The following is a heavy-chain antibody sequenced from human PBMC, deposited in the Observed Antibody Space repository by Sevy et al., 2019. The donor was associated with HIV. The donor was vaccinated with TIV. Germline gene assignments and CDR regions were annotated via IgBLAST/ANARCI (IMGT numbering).Heavy chain of an antibody. Sequence: SETLSLTCAVSGDSISSGGYSWNWIRQPPGKGLEWIGYMYHSGSTYSHPSLQSRVTISVDRSKNQFSLKLTSVTAADTAVYYCARGDPSNTFDYWGQGTLVTVSS. J-gene: IGHJ4*02. CDR3: ARGDPSNTFDY. V-gene: IGHV4-30-2*01. CDR2: MYHSGST. CDR1: GDSISSGGYS.